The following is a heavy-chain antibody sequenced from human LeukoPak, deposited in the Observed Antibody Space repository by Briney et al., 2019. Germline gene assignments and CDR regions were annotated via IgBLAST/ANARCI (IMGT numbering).Heavy chain of an antibody. D-gene: IGHD3/OR15-3a*01. CDR2: IIGSGRDT. Sequence: PGGSLRLSCAASGLTFPRYAFAWVRQAPGRGLQWASGIIGSGRDTFYSDSVKGRFTISRDNSKNTHYLQMSSLTAEDTAVYYCAKWGDFWTGLNNWYFELWGRGTLVTVSS. V-gene: IGHV3-23*01. CDR3: AKWGDFWTGLNNWYFEL. CDR1: GLTFPRYA. J-gene: IGHJ2*01.